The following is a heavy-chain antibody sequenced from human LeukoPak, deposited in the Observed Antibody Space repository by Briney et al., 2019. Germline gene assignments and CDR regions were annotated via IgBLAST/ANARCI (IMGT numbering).Heavy chain of an antibody. CDR1: GGSLSSYY. CDR3: ARGPYSYDSSGAFDI. Sequence: SETLSLTCTVSGGSLSSYYWNWIRQPAGKGLEWIGYIPYSGSTHNNPSLKSRVTISVDTSKNQFSLKLSSVTAADTAVYFCARGPYSYDSSGAFDIWGQGTMVTVSS. J-gene: IGHJ3*02. CDR2: IPYSGST. V-gene: IGHV4-59*08. D-gene: IGHD3-22*01.